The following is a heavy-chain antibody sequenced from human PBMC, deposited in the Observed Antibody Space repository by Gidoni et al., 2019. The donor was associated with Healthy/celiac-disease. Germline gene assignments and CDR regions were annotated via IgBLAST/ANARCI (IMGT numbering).Heavy chain of an antibody. D-gene: IGHD3-9*01. Sequence: EVQLVESGGGLVQPGGSLRLSCAASGFTFSSYSMTWVRQAPGKGLEWVSYISSSSSTIYYADSVKGRFTISRDNAKNSLYLQMNSLRAEDTAVYYCARGPRGITIFQPYYMDVWGKGTTVTVSS. CDR3: ARGPRGITIFQPYYMDV. J-gene: IGHJ6*03. CDR2: ISSSSSTI. V-gene: IGHV3-48*01. CDR1: GFTFSSYS.